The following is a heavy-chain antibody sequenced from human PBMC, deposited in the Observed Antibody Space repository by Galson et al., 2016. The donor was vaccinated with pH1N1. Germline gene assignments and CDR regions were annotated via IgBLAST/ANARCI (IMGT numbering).Heavy chain of an antibody. V-gene: IGHV4-34*11. J-gene: IGHJ4*02. Sequence: ETLSLTCAVYGGSFRGYYWSWIRQSPEKGLGWIGYIYHSGTTNYNSSLKSRVTISIDTSQNQFSLKLRSVTAADTAIYYCARDRGYGSGTYYFEYWGQGSLVTGSS. CDR1: GGSFRGYY. CDR3: ARDRGYGSGTYYFEY. CDR2: IYHSGTT. D-gene: IGHD3-10*01.